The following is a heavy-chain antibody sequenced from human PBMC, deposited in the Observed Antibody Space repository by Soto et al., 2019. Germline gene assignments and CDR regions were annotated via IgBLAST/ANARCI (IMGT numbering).Heavy chain of an antibody. D-gene: IGHD1-26*01. CDR1: GDSIGSGPYY. CDR2: LYYSGST. CDR3: AKSGERGGGYFDY. Sequence: SETLSLTCTVSGDSIGSGPYYWSWIRQHPVKGLEWIGYLYYSGSTYYNPSLRSRVTISLDTSKNQFSLQLGSVTAADTAIYYCAKSGERGGGYFDYWGQGTLVTVSS. V-gene: IGHV4-31*02. J-gene: IGHJ4*02.